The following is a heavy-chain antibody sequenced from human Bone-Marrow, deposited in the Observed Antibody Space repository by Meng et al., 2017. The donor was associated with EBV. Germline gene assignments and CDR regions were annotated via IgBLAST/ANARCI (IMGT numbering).Heavy chain of an antibody. D-gene: IGHD5-24*01. CDR1: GYTFTSYA. CDR3: AREAPDGYNPMPPVY. CDR2: INTNTGNS. V-gene: IGHV7-4-1*02. J-gene: IGHJ4*02. Sequence: VHLVQSGAELHKPGASVKVSCKASGYTFTSYAMNWVGQAPGQGLEWMGWINTNTGNSTYAQGFTGRFVFSLDTSVSTAYLQISSLKAEDTAVYYCAREAPDGYNPMPPVYWGQGTLVTVSS.